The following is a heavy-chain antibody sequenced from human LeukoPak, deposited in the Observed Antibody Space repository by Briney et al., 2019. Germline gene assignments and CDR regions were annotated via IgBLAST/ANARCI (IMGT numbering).Heavy chain of an antibody. CDR1: GFSLTTSGMC. Sequence: SGPALVRPTQTLTLTCTFSGFSLTTSGMCVSWIRQPPGKALEWLARIDWDDDKYYSSSLKTRLTISKDTSKNQVVLTMTNMDPVDTATYYCARTATQYCTQSVCPPPDYYFDYWGQGTLVTVSS. J-gene: IGHJ4*02. V-gene: IGHV2-70*11. CDR3: ARTATQYCTQSVCPPPDYYFDY. CDR2: IDWDDDK. D-gene: IGHD2-8*01.